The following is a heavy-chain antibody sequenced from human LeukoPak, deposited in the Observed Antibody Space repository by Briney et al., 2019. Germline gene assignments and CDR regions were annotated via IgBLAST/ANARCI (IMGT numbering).Heavy chain of an antibody. CDR2: IYTSGRT. V-gene: IGHV4-61*02. CDR1: GDSISSGTYY. J-gene: IGHJ4*02. D-gene: IGHD6-13*01. Sequence: SETLSLTCTVSGDSISSGTYYWSWIRQPAGKGLEWIGRIYTSGRTNYNPSLKSRVTISLDTPKNQFSLKLNSVTAADTAVYYCARTLSSSWSHGYWGQGILVTVSS. CDR3: ARTLSSSWSHGY.